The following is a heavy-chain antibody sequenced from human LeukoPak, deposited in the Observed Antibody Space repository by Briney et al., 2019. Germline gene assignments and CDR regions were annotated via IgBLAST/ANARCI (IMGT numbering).Heavy chain of an antibody. CDR2: IYYSGST. D-gene: IGHD5-12*01. J-gene: IGHJ4*02. CDR3: ARLGRDSGYDYGGFDY. Sequence: SETLSLTCTVSGGSISSYYWSWIRQPPGKGLEWIGYIYYSGSTNYNPSLKSRVTISVDTSKNQFSLKLSSVTAADTAVYYCARLGRDSGYDYGGFDYWGQGTLVTVSS. V-gene: IGHV4-59*01. CDR1: GGSISSYY.